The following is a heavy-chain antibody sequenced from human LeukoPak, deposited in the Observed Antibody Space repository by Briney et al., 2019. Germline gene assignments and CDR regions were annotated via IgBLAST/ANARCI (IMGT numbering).Heavy chain of an antibody. D-gene: IGHD1-26*01. V-gene: IGHV3-11*04. CDR2: ISSTGITT. Sequence: PGGSLRLSCAASGFTFSDYYMSWIRQAPGKGLEWVSYISSTGITTYYADSVKGRFTISRDNAKNTLSLQMNSLRAEDTGLYYCARADGSHYGLKDYWGQGTLVTVSS. J-gene: IGHJ4*02. CDR3: ARADGSHYGLKDY. CDR1: GFTFSDYY.